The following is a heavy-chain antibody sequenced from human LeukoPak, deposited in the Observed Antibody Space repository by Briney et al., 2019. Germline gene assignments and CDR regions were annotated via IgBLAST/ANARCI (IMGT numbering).Heavy chain of an antibody. Sequence: SETLSLTCTVSGGSISSSSYYWGWIRQPPGKGLEWIGYMYYSGSTYYNPSLKSRATISLDTSKNQFSLKLSSVTAADTAVYYCARPYYYDSRIDPWGQGTLVTVSS. CDR3: ARPYYYDSRIDP. D-gene: IGHD3-22*01. CDR1: GGSISSSSYY. V-gene: IGHV4-30-4*08. J-gene: IGHJ5*02. CDR2: MYYSGST.